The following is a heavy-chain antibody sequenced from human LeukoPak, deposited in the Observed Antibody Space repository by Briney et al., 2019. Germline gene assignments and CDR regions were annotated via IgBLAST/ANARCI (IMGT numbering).Heavy chain of an antibody. CDR1: GFTFSSYE. D-gene: IGHD2-21*01. J-gene: IGHJ4*02. Sequence: GGSLRLSCAASGFTFSSYEMNWVRQAPGKGLEWVSATSSSDAGTYHADSVRGRFTISRDNSKNTLYLQMNSLRVEDAAVYYCARAPVTSCRGAYCYPFDYWGQGTLVTVS. V-gene: IGHV3-23*01. CDR3: ARAPVTSCRGAYCYPFDY. CDR2: TSSSDAGT.